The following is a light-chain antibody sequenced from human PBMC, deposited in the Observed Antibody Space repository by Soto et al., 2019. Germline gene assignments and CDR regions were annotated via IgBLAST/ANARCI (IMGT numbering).Light chain of an antibody. CDR1: QSISSW. V-gene: IGKV1-5*03. J-gene: IGKJ2*01. CDR3: QQYNSYSRT. Sequence: DIQMTQSPSTLSASVGDKVTITCRASQSISSWLAWYQQRPGKAPKVLIYLASSLESGVPSRFSGNGSGTEFTLTISSLQPDDSATYYCQQYNSYSRTFGQGTKLEIK. CDR2: LAS.